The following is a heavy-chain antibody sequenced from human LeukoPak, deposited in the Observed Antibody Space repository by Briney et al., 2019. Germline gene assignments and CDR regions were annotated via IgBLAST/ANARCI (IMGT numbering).Heavy chain of an antibody. CDR1: GFTFSSYA. V-gene: IGHV3-30*04. CDR3: AREPDGSGFDY. Sequence: GGSLRLSCAASGFTFSSYAMHWVRQAPGKGLEWVAVISYDGSNKYYADSVKGRFTISRDNSENTLYLQMNSLRAEDTAVYYCAREPDGSGFDYWGQGTLVTVSS. CDR2: ISYDGSNK. J-gene: IGHJ4*02. D-gene: IGHD3-10*01.